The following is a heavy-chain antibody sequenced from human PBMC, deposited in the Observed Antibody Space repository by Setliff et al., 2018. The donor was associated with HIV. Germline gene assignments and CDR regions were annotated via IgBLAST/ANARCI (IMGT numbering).Heavy chain of an antibody. D-gene: IGHD2-15*01. J-gene: IGHJ3*02. CDR3: AREHCSGGSCNGFDI. CDR1: GGSISTSY. V-gene: IGHV4-4*09. Sequence: SETLSLTCTVSGGSISTSYWNWIRQPPGKGLEWIAYIYISGTTNYNPSLKSRVTISLDTSRNQFSLKLGSVTAAEPAMYYCAREHCSGGSCNGFDIWGQGTMVTVSS. CDR2: IYISGTT.